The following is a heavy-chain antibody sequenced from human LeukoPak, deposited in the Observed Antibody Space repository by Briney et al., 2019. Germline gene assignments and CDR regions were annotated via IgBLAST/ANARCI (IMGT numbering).Heavy chain of an antibody. V-gene: IGHV3-23*01. D-gene: IGHD2-2*01. CDR1: GFTSSSFA. CDR3: AKPLGYCSSTNCFYYYGMDV. J-gene: IGHJ6*02. CDR2: ISGSGDNT. Sequence: GGSLRLSCAASGFTSSSFAMSWVRQAPGKGLEWVSGISGSGDNTYYADSVKGRFTISRDNSKNTLYLQVNSLRAEDTAVYYCAKPLGYCSSTNCFYYYGMDVWGQGTTVTVSS.